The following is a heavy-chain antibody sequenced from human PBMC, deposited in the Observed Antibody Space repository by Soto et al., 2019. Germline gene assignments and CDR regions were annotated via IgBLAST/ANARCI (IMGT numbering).Heavy chain of an antibody. CDR3: ARDEGGRDGYNYGY. D-gene: IGHD5-12*01. CDR1: GGTFSSYA. Sequence: QVQLVKSGAEVKKPGSSVKVSCTASGGTFSSYAISWVRQAPGQGLEWMGGISPIFGTANYAQKFQGRVTITADESTSTAYMELSSLRSEDTAVYYCARDEGGRDGYNYGYWGQGTLVTVSS. J-gene: IGHJ4*02. CDR2: ISPIFGTA. V-gene: IGHV1-69*01.